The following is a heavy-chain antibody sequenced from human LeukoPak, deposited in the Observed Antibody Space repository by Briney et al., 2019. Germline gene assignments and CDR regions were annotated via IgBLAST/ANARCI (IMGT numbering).Heavy chain of an antibody. CDR1: GGSISSYY. V-gene: IGHV4-4*07. D-gene: IGHD1-26*01. CDR2: IYTSGST. CDR3: ARSIVGATVGNENFDY. Sequence: PSETLSLTCTVSGGSISSYYWSWIRQPAGKGLEWIGRIYTSGSTNYNPSLKSRVTMSVDTSKNQFSLKLSSVTAADTAVYYCARSIVGATVGNENFDYWGQGTLVTVSS. J-gene: IGHJ4*02.